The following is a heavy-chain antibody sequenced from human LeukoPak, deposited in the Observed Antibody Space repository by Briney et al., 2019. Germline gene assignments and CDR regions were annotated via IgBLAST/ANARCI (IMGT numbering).Heavy chain of an antibody. J-gene: IGHJ1*01. D-gene: IGHD3-10*01. CDR3: ARGRRTNTYYYGSGSSSFQH. V-gene: IGHV4-4*07. CDR1: GGSISSYY. Sequence: PSETLSLTCTVSGGSISSYYWSWIRQPAGKGLEWIGRIYTSGSTNYNPSLKSRVTMSVDTSKNQFSLKLSSVTAADTAVYYCARGRRTNTYYYGSGSSSFQHWGQGTLVTVSS. CDR2: IYTSGST.